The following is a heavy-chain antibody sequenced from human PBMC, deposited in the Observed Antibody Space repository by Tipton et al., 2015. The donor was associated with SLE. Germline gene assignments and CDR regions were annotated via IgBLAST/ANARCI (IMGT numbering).Heavy chain of an antibody. J-gene: IGHJ2*01. D-gene: IGHD2-2*01. CDR1: GFTFSNAW. CDR3: TTSEYCSSTSCFDWHFDL. V-gene: IGHV3-15*01. CDR2: IKSKTDGGTT. Sequence: SLRLSCAASGFTFSNAWMSWVRQAPGKGLEWVGRIKSKTDGGTTDYAAPVKGRFTISRDDSKNTLYLQMNSLQTEDTAVYYCTTSEYCSSTSCFDWHFDLWGRGTLVTASS.